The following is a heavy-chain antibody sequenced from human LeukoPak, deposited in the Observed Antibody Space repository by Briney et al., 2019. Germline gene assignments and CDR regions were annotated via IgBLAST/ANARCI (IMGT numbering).Heavy chain of an antibody. CDR2: IYYSGST. J-gene: IGHJ3*02. CDR3: ASDYDILTGYLHDAFDI. V-gene: IGHV4-59*12. Sequence: SETLSLTCTVSGGSISSYYWSWIRQPPGKGLEWIGNIYYSGSTNYNPSLKSRVTISVDTSKNQFSLKLSSVAAADTAVYYCASDYDILTGYLHDAFDIWGQGTMVTVSS. CDR1: GGSISSYY. D-gene: IGHD3-9*01.